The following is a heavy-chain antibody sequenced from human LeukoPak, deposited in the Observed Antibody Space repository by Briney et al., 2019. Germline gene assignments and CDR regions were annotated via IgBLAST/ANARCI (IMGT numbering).Heavy chain of an antibody. V-gene: IGHV3-20*04. J-gene: IGHJ4*02. D-gene: IGHD3-22*01. CDR3: ARDPAPYDSSGYNY. Sequence: GGSLRLSCAASGFTFDDYGMSWVRQAPGKGLEWVSGINWNGGSTGYADSVKGRFTISRDNAKNSLYLQMNSLRAEDTALYYCARDPAPYDSSGYNYWGQGTLVTVSS. CDR1: GFTFDDYG. CDR2: INWNGGST.